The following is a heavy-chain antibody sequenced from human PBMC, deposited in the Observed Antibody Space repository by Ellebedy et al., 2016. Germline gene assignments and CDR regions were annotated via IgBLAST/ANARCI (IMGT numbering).Heavy chain of an antibody. CDR3: ARASQDIVVVPAAPSMDV. J-gene: IGHJ6*02. CDR1: GLTFSSYW. Sequence: GGSPRLSCAASGLTFSSYWMSWVRQAPGKGLEWVANIKQDGSEKYYVDSVKGRFTISRDNAKNSLYLQMNSLRAEDTAVYYCARASQDIVVVPAAPSMDVWGQGTTVTVSS. D-gene: IGHD2-2*01. CDR2: IKQDGSEK. V-gene: IGHV3-7*03.